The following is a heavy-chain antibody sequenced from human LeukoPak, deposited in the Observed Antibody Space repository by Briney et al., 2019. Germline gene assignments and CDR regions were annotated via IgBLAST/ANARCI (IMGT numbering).Heavy chain of an antibody. D-gene: IGHD1-26*01. CDR3: AREGGSYLYYFDY. V-gene: IGHV3-30*04. CDR2: ISYDGSNK. J-gene: IGHJ4*02. Sequence: GGSLRLSCAASGFTFSSYAVHWVRQAPGKGLEWVAVISYDGSNKYYADSVKGRFTISRDNSKNTLYLQMNSLRAEDTAVYYCAREGGSYLYYFDYWGQGTLVTVSS. CDR1: GFTFSSYA.